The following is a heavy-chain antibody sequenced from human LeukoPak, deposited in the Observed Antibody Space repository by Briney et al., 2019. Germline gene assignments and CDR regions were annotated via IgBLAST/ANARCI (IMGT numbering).Heavy chain of an antibody. CDR2: IIPIFGTA. V-gene: IGHV1-69*13. J-gene: IGHJ6*02. CDR1: GGTFSSYA. Sequence: ASVKVSCTASGGTFSSYAISWVRQAPGQGLEWMGGIIPIFGTANYAQKFQGRVTITADESTSTAYMELSSLRSEDMAVYYCARVGRWRGGFYYYYGMDVWGQGTTVTVSS. CDR3: ARVGRWRGGFYYYYGMDV. D-gene: IGHD5-12*01.